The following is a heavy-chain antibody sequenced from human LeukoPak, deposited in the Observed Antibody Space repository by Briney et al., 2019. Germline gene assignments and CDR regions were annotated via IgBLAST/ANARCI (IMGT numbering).Heavy chain of an antibody. V-gene: IGHV3-64D*06. D-gene: IGHD1-26*01. J-gene: IGHJ4*02. CDR1: GFTFSSYS. Sequence: QTGGSLRLSCAASGFTFSSYSMDWVRQAPGKGPEYVSGINNNGGATQYVDSVKGRFTISRDNSKNTVYLQMSSLRPEDTAVYYCVKAKVGATFDSWGQGTLVTVSS. CDR3: VKAKVGATFDS. CDR2: INNNGGAT.